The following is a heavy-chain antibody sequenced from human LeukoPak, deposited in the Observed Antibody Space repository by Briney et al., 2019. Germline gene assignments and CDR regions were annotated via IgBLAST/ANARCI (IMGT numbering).Heavy chain of an antibody. Sequence: SETLSLTCAVYGGSFSGYYWSWIRQPPGKGLEWIGEINHSGSTNYNPSLKSRVTISVDTSKNQFSLKLSSVTAADTAVYYCARGSWAAAAHFDYWGRGTLVTDSS. CDR3: ARGSWAAAAHFDY. D-gene: IGHD6-13*01. CDR1: GGSFSGYY. J-gene: IGHJ4*02. V-gene: IGHV4-34*01. CDR2: INHSGST.